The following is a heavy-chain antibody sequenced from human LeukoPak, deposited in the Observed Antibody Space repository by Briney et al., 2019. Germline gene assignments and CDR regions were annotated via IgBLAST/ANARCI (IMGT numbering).Heavy chain of an antibody. CDR1: GGSISSYY. CDR2: IYYSGST. CDR3: ARGYSDAFDI. Sequence: SETLSLTCTVSGGSISSYYWSWIRQPPGKGLEWIGYIYYSGSTNYNPSLKSRVTISVDTSKNQFSLKLSSVTSADTAVYYCARGYSDAFDIWGQGTMVTVSS. V-gene: IGHV4-59*01. D-gene: IGHD5-18*01. J-gene: IGHJ3*02.